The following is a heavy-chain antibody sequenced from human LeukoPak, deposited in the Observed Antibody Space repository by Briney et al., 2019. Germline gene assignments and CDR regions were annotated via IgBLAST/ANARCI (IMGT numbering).Heavy chain of an antibody. CDR2: IYPHDSET. D-gene: IGHD5-12*01. Sequence: GESLKISCQGSGYNFISNWIGWVRQTPGKGLEFLGIIYPHDSETIYSPSFQGQVTVSVDKSISTAYLQWNSLKASDTAMYYCVRVDRRGYSDYTAILPDYWGQGTLVTVSS. CDR3: VRVDRRGYSDYTAILPDY. V-gene: IGHV5-51*01. CDR1: GYNFISNW. J-gene: IGHJ4*02.